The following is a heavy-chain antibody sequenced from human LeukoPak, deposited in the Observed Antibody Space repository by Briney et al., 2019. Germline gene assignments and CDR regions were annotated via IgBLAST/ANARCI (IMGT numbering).Heavy chain of an antibody. CDR1: GFTFSSYA. V-gene: IGHV3-23*01. Sequence: GGSLRLSCAASGFTFSSYAMSWVRQAPGKGLEWVSAISGSGGSTYYADSVKGRFTISRDNSKNTLYLQMNSLRAEDTAVYYCAKGQGPRIAAASDYWAREPWSPSPQ. J-gene: IGHJ4*02. CDR3: AKGQGPRIAAASDY. D-gene: IGHD6-13*01. CDR2: ISGSGGST.